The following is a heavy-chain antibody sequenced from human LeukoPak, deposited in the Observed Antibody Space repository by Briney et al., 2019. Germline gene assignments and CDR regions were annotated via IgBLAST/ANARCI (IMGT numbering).Heavy chain of an antibody. V-gene: IGHV1-69*06. CDR3: ASKTRYDFWGGELHYYYHYMDV. D-gene: IGHD3-3*01. Sequence: SVKVSCTASGGTFSSYAISWVRQAPGQGLEWMGGIIPIFGTANYAQKFQGRVTITADKSTSTAYMELSSLRSEDTAVYYCASKTRYDFWGGELHYYYHYMDVWGKGTTVTVSS. CDR2: IIPIFGTA. CDR1: GGTFSSYA. J-gene: IGHJ6*03.